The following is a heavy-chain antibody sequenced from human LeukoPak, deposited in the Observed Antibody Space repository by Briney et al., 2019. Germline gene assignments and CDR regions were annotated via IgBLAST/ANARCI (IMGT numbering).Heavy chain of an antibody. Sequence: GGSLRLSCAASGFTFSSYALTWVRRAPGKGLEWVSTIEVGGAMTHYADSVKGRFTISRDTSKSTLFLQMTNLRVEDTAVYYCAKPLGGSYLFDLWGPGTLVIVSS. CDR2: IEVGGAMT. V-gene: IGHV3-23*01. J-gene: IGHJ4*02. D-gene: IGHD1-26*01. CDR1: GFTFSSYA. CDR3: AKPLGGSYLFDL.